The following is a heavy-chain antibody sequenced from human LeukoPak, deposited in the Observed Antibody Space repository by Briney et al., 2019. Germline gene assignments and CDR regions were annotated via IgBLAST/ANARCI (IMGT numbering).Heavy chain of an antibody. CDR1: GFTFGDYA. CDR2: IRSKAYGGTT. D-gene: IGHD3-22*01. Sequence: PGGSLRLSCTASGFTFGDYAMSWFRQAPGKGLEWVGFIRSKAYGGTTEYAASVKGRFTISRDDSKSIAYLQMNSLKTEDTAVYYCTRVRLYDSSGYYYYFDYWGQGTLVTVSS. J-gene: IGHJ4*02. V-gene: IGHV3-49*03. CDR3: TRVRLYDSSGYYYYFDY.